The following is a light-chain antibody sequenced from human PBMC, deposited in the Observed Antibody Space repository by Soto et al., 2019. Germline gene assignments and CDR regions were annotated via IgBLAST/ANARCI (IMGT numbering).Light chain of an antibody. V-gene: IGKV4-1*01. CDR2: WAS. J-gene: IGKJ5*01. CDR1: QSIFYSSNNKNY. Sequence: DIVMTQSPDSLAVSLGERATINCKSSQSIFYSSNNKNYFAWYQQKPGQPPKLLFYWASTRESGVPDRFSGSGSGTDFTLTISSLQAEDVAVYYCQQYYTTLPITFGQGTRLEIK. CDR3: QQYYTTLPIT.